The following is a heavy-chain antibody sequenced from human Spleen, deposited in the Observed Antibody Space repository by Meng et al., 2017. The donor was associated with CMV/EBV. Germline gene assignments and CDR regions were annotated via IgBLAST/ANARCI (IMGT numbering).Heavy chain of an antibody. CDR3: ASIKTVYYGSGPYYYGMDV. J-gene: IGHJ6*02. Sequence: SETLSLTCTVSGGSVSSGSYYWSWIRQPPGKGLEWIGYTYYSGSTNYNPSLKSRVTISVDTSKNQFSLKLSSVTAADTAVYYCASIKTVYYGSGPYYYGMDVWGQGTTVTVSS. CDR2: TYYSGST. V-gene: IGHV4-61*01. CDR1: GGSVSSGSYY. D-gene: IGHD3-10*01.